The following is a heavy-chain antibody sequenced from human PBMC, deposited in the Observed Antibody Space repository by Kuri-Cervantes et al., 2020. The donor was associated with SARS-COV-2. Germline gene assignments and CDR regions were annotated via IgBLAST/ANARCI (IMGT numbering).Heavy chain of an antibody. CDR1: GFTFSSYG. CDR2: NWYDGINK. Sequence: GGSPRLSCAASGFTFSSYGMHWVRQAPGKGLEWVALNWYDGINKYYADSVKGRFTISRDNSKNTLYLQMNSLRAEDTAVYYCARDVRYSGSYQCTSWGQGTVVTVSS. J-gene: IGHJ5*02. V-gene: IGHV3-33*01. CDR3: ARDVRYSGSYQCTS. D-gene: IGHD1-26*01.